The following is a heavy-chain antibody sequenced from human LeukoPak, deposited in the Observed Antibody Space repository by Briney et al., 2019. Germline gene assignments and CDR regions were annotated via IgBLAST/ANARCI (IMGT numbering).Heavy chain of an antibody. J-gene: IGHJ6*03. D-gene: IGHD2-2*01. CDR3: ARTRVVPAAYYYYYMDV. V-gene: IGHV4-34*01. CDR2: VNHSGST. Sequence: SETLSLTCAVYGASFSDYYCGWIRQPPGKGLEWIGEVNHSGSTTYNPSLKSRVTISVDTSKNQFSLKVSSVTAADTAVYYCARTRVVPAAYYYYYMDVWGKGTTVTVSS. CDR1: GASFSDYY.